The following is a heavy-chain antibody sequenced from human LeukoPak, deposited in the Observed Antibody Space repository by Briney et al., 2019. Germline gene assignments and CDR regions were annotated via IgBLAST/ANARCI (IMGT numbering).Heavy chain of an antibody. CDR3: ARHRPDCSGGSCYHNWFDP. J-gene: IGHJ5*02. V-gene: IGHV4-34*01. Sequence: SETLSLTCAVYGGSFSGYYWSWLRQPPGKGLEWLGEINHSGSTNYNPSLKSRVTISVDTSKNQFSLKLGSVTAADTAVYYCARHRPDCSGGSCYHNWFDPWGQGTLITVSS. CDR1: GGSFSGYY. CDR2: INHSGST. D-gene: IGHD2-15*01.